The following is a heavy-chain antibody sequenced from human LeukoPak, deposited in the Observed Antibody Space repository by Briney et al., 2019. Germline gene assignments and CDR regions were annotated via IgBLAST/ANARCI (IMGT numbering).Heavy chain of an antibody. V-gene: IGHV4/OR15-8*01. J-gene: IGHJ6*02. CDR3: AAAPIRRGEGGEHYKYGMDV. D-gene: IGHD2-2*02. Sequence: PSQSRSPTSVLSVGSPDSGNWWTWVPLSPGMGLECIGELHHNGPPIYKPSSASRVTISADTFKNHFSLIVTSRTAADTAVYYCAAAPIRRGEGGEHYKYGMDVWGQGTTVIVSS. CDR2: LHHNGPP. CDR1: VGSPDSGNW.